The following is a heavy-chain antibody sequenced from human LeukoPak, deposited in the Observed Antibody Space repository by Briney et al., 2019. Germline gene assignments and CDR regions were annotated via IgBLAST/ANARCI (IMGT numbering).Heavy chain of an antibody. J-gene: IGHJ4*02. CDR1: GGSISSSSYY. CDR3: ARHAPTTVTTHFDY. CDR2: IYYSGST. D-gene: IGHD4-17*01. Sequence: PSETLSLTCTVSGGSISSSSYYWGWIRQPPGKGLEWIGSIYYSGSTYYNRSLKSRVTISVDTSKNQFSLKLSSVTAADTAVYYCARHAPTTVTTHFDYWGQGTLVTVSS. V-gene: IGHV4-39*01.